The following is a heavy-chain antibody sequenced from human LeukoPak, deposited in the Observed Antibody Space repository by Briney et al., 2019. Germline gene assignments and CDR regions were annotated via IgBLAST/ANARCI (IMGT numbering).Heavy chain of an antibody. CDR3: ARNSDRWFDP. CDR2: IYYSGST. V-gene: IGHV4-39*07. Sequence: SETLSLTCTVSGGSISSSSYYWGWIRQPPGKGLEWIGSIYYSGSTYYNPSLKSRVTISVDTSKNQFSLKLSSVTAADTAVYYCARNSDRWFDPWGQGTLVDDS. CDR1: GGSISSSSYY. J-gene: IGHJ5*02.